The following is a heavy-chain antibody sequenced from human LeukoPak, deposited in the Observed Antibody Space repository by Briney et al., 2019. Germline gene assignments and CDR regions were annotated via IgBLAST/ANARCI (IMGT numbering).Heavy chain of an antibody. J-gene: IGHJ4*02. CDR2: ISGSGGST. D-gene: IGHD2-15*01. Sequence: GGSLRLSCAASGFTFSSYAMSWVRQAPGKGLEWVSAISGSGGSTYYADSVKGRFTISGDNSKNTLYLQMNSLRAEDTAMYYCARSTATGGIFDYWGQGTLVTVSS. CDR1: GFTFSSYA. V-gene: IGHV3-23*01. CDR3: ARSTATGGIFDY.